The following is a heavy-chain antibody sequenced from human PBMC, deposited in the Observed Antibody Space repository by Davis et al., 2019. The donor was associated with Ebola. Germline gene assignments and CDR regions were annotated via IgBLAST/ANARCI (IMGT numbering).Heavy chain of an antibody. CDR1: GFTFSGSA. D-gene: IGHD4-17*01. Sequence: GEPLKISCAASGFTFSGSAMHWVRQASGKGLEWVGRIRSKANSYATAYAASVKGRFTISRDDSKNTAYLQMNSLKTEDTAVYYCTFTVTTVDYWGQGTLVTVSS. V-gene: IGHV3-73*01. J-gene: IGHJ4*02. CDR2: IRSKANSYAT. CDR3: TFTVTTVDY.